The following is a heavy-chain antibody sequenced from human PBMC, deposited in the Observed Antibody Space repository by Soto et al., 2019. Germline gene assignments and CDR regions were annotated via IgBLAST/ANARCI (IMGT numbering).Heavy chain of an antibody. CDR3: ARRISTYEYFDY. CDR1: GYTFTNYW. CDR2: IYPGDSDT. V-gene: IGHV5-51*03. J-gene: IGHJ4*02. Sequence: EVQLVQSGAEGKKPGESLKISCEGSGYTFTNYWIAWVRQLPGKGLEWMGIIYPGDSDTRYSPSFQGQVTISADKSLNTAYLQWSSLKASDTSIYYCARRISTYEYFDYWGQGTLVSVSS. D-gene: IGHD2-2*01.